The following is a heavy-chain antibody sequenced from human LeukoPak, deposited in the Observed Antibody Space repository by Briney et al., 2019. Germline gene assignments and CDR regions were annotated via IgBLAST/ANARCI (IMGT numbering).Heavy chain of an antibody. J-gene: IGHJ6*03. Sequence: SETLSLTCTVSGGSISSGGYYWSWLRQPPGKGLEWLGYIYYSGSSYYNPSLGSRVTLSVDTSKNQFSLNLSSVTAADTAVYYCARAFRSEDYYYYMDVWGKGTTVTVSS. CDR2: IYYSGSS. CDR3: ARAFRSEDYYYYMDV. CDR1: GGSISSGGYY. V-gene: IGHV4-30-4*08.